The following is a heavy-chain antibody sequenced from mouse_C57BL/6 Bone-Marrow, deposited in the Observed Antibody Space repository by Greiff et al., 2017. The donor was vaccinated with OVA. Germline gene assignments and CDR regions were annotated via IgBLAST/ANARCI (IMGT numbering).Heavy chain of an antibody. CDR3: TTHYDGYPAWFAY. CDR1: GFNIKDDY. J-gene: IGHJ3*01. Sequence: EVQLQQSGAELVRPGASVKLSCTASGFNIKDDYMHWVKQRPEPGLEWIGWIDPENGDTEYASKFQGKGTITADTSSNTAYLQLSSLTSEDTAVYYCTTHYDGYPAWFAYWGQGTLVTVSA. D-gene: IGHD2-3*01. CDR2: IDPENGDT. V-gene: IGHV14-4*01.